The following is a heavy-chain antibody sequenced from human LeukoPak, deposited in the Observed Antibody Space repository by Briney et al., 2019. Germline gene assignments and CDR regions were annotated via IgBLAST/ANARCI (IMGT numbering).Heavy chain of an antibody. CDR3: ARDLIASPWMGFYFDY. CDR1: GVSISSGSNY. CDR2: IYSSGST. Sequence: SETLSLTCSVSGVSISSGSNYWGWIRQPPGKTLEWIGSIYSSGSTYYNPSLKSRVIILIDTTKNQFSLKLSSVTAADTAVYYCARDLIASPWMGFYFDYWGQGTLVTVSS. V-gene: IGHV4-39*07. D-gene: IGHD3-22*01. J-gene: IGHJ4*02.